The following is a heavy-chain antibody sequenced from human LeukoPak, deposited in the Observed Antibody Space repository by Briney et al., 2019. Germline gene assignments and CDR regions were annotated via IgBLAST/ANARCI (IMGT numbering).Heavy chain of an antibody. CDR1: GFTFSSYA. J-gene: IGHJ4*02. V-gene: IGHV3-23*01. CDR3: AKAGSSDWSRFDY. Sequence: GGSLRLSCAASGFTFSSYAMNWVRQTPGKGLEWVSVISGSGSNKYYADSVKGRFTISRDNSKNTLYLQMNTLRAEDTAIYYCAKAGSSDWSRFDYWGQGTLVSVFS. CDR2: ISGSGSNK. D-gene: IGHD6-19*01.